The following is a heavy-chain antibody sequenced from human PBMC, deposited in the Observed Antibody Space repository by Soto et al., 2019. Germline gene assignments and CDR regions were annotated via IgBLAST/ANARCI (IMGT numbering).Heavy chain of an antibody. J-gene: IGHJ5*02. CDR2: VYSTGST. Sequence: SETLSLTCTVSGGSLKSSDYHWSWIRQPPGKVLEWIGYVYSTGSTYYNPSLKSRLTISVDTSKNQFSLKLTSVTAADTAVYYCAREASSTPDPWGQGTLVTVS. CDR1: GGSLKSSDYH. V-gene: IGHV4-30-4*01. CDR3: AREASSTPDP.